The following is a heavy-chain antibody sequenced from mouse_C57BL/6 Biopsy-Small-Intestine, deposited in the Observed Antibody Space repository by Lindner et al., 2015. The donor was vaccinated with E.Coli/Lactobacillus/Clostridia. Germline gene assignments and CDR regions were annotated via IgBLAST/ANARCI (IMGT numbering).Heavy chain of an antibody. CDR1: GYTFTNYW. V-gene: IGHV1-63*02. D-gene: IGHD1-3*01. CDR2: IYPGGGYT. CDR3: ARDHKGYYYTMDY. J-gene: IGHJ4*01. Sequence: VQLQESGAELVRPGTSVKMSCKAAGYTFTNYWIGWVKRRPGHGLEWIGDIYPGGGYTNYNEKFKGKATLTADTSSSTAYMQLSSLTSEDSAIYYCARDHKGYYYTMDYWGRRNLSHRLL.